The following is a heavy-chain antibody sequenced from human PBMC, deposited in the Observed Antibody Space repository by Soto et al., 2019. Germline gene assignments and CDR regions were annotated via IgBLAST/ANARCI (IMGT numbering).Heavy chain of an antibody. CDR3: ARAPYDYIWGSYRYTGGGSYYFDY. Sequence: SETLCLTCTVSGGSISSYYWSWIRQPPGKGLEWIGYIYYSGSTNYNPSLKSRVTISVDTSKNQFSLKLSSVTAADTAVYYCARAPYDYIWGSYRYTGGGSYYFDYWGQGTLVTVSS. CDR2: IYYSGST. D-gene: IGHD3-16*02. J-gene: IGHJ4*02. CDR1: GGSISSYY. V-gene: IGHV4-59*01.